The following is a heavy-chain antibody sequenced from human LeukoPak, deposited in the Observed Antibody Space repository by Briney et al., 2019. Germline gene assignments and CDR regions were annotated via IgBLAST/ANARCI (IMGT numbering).Heavy chain of an antibody. CDR3: ARDFETDDYGDSFDY. CDR1: GFTFSSCG. CDR2: IWYDGSNK. V-gene: IGHV3-33*01. J-gene: IGHJ4*02. Sequence: GGSLRLSCAASGFTFSSCGMHWVRQAPGKGLEWVAVIWYDGSNKYYADSVKGRFTISRDNSKNTLYLQMNSLRAEDTAMYYCARDFETDDYGDSFDYWGQGTLVTVSS. D-gene: IGHD4-17*01.